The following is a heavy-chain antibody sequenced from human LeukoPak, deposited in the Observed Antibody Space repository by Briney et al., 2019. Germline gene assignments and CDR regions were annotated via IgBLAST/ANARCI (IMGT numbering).Heavy chain of an antibody. CDR3: ARESARWVEARTFDY. V-gene: IGHV3-21*01. Sequence: GGSLRLSCAASGFTFSSYSMNWVRQAPGKGLEWVSSISSSSSYIYYADSVKGRFTISRDNAKNSLYLQMNSLRAEDTAVYYCARESARWVEARTFDYWGQGTLVTVSS. CDR1: GFTFSSYS. D-gene: IGHD2-15*01. CDR2: ISSSSSYI. J-gene: IGHJ4*02.